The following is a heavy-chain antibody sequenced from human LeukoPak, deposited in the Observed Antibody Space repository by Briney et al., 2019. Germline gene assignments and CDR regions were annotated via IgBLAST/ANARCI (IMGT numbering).Heavy chain of an antibody. J-gene: IGHJ3*02. CDR1: GFTFSSYA. V-gene: IGHV3-23*01. CDR2: ISGSGGST. CDR3: AKEGLWFGELLLADAFDI. Sequence: PGGSLRLSYAASGFTFSSYAMSWVRQAPGKGLEWVSAISGSGGSTYYADSVKGRFTISRDNSKNTLYLQMNSLRAEDTAVYYCAKEGLWFGELLLADAFDIWGQGTMVTVSS. D-gene: IGHD3-10*01.